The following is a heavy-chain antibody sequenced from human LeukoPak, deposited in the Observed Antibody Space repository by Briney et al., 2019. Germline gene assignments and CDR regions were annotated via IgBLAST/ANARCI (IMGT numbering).Heavy chain of an antibody. J-gene: IGHJ3*02. CDR2: IKSKTDGGTT. D-gene: IGHD1-26*01. V-gene: IGHV3-15*01. CDR3: TTDHGGSYSDAFDI. CDR1: GFTFSNAW. Sequence: GGSLRLSCAASGFTFSNAWMSWVRQAPGKGLEWVGRIKSKTDGGTTDYAAPVKGRFTISRDDSKNTLYLQMNSLKTEDTAVYCCTTDHGGSYSDAFDIWGQGTMVTVSS.